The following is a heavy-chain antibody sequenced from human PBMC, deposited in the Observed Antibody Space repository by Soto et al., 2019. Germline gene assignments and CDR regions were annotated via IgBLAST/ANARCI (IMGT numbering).Heavy chain of an antibody. Sequence: ASVKVSCKASGYTFTGYYMHWVRQAPGQGLEWMGWINPNSGGTNYTQKFKGWVTMTRDTSISTAYIELSRLRSDDTAVYYCAKGRDASSSIFGNYYYYGMDVWGQGTTVTVS. D-gene: IGHD6-6*01. CDR1: GYTFTGYY. V-gene: IGHV1-2*04. J-gene: IGHJ6*02. CDR2: INPNSGGT. CDR3: AKGRDASSSIFGNYYYYGMDV.